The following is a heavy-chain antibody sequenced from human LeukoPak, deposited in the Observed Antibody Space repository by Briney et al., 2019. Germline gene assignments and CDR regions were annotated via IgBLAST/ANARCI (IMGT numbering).Heavy chain of an antibody. CDR3: ARESCSGGNCPYGMDV. J-gene: IGHJ6*02. V-gene: IGHV6-1*01. CDR1: GDSVSSNSAT. CDR2: TYYRSQWYN. D-gene: IGHD2-15*01. Sequence: SQTLSLTCVISGDSVSSNSATWNWIRQSPSRGLEWLGRTYYRSQWYNDYIVSVKSRITINPDTSKNQFSLQLNSVTPEDAAVYYCARESCSGGNCPYGMDVWGQGTTVTVSS.